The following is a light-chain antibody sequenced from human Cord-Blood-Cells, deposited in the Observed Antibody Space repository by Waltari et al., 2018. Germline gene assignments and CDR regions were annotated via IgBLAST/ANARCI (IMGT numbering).Light chain of an antibody. CDR2: DAS. V-gene: IGKV3-11*01. J-gene: IGKJ2*01. CDR1: QSFSSY. Sequence: EIVLTQSPATLSLSPGERATLSCRASQSFSSYLAWYQQKPGQASRLLIYDASNRATGIPARFSGSGSGTDFTLTISSLEPEDFAVYYCQQRSNWPQYTFGQGTKLEIK. CDR3: QQRSNWPQYT.